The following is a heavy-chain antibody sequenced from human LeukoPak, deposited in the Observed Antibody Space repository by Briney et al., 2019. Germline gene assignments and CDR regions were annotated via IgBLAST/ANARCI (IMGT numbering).Heavy chain of an antibody. CDR3: AVILAGASIAAADH. CDR2: ISSAGIAT. Sequence: GGSLRLSCATSGFTFSNYAMSWVRQAPGKGLEWVSAISSAGIATYYADSVKGRFTTSRDNSKNTLYLQMNSLRAEDTAVYYCAVILAGASIAAADHWGQGTLVTVSS. D-gene: IGHD6-13*01. CDR1: GFTFSNYA. J-gene: IGHJ4*02. V-gene: IGHV3-23*01.